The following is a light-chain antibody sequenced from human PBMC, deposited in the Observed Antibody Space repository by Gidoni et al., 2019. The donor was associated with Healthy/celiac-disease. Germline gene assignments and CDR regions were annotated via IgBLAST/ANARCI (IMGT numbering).Light chain of an antibody. Sequence: QLVLTQSPSASASLGASVKPTCTLSSGHSSDAIAWHQQQPEKGPRYLMKLNSDGSHRKGDGIPDRFSGSSSGAERYLTISSLQSDDEADYYCQTWGTGIVVFGGGTKLTVL. V-gene: IGLV4-69*01. CDR2: LNSDGSH. CDR1: SGHSSDA. CDR3: QTWGTGIVV. J-gene: IGLJ2*01.